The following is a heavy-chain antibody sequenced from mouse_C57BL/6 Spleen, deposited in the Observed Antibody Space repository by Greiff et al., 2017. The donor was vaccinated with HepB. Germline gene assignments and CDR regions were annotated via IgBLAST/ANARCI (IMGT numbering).Heavy chain of an antibody. J-gene: IGHJ3*01. CDR2: IYPRSGNT. CDR3: ARSGDSSGYGFAY. Sequence: QVQLQQSGAELARPGASVKLSCKASGYTFTSYGISWVKQRTGQGLEWIGEIYPRSGNTYYNEKFKGKATLTADKSSSTAYIELRSLTSEDSAVYFCARSGDSSGYGFAYWGQGTLVTVSA. CDR1: GYTFTSYG. D-gene: IGHD3-2*02. V-gene: IGHV1-81*01.